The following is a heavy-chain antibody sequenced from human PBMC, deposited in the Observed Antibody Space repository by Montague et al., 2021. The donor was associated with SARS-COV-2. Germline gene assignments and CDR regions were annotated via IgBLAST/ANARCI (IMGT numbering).Heavy chain of an antibody. CDR2: IYTNETT. J-gene: IGHJ5*02. D-gene: IGHD3-10*01. Sequence: SETLSLTCTVSGGSISTYYWSWIRQPAGKGLEWIGRIYTNETTNYNPSLKSRVTMSVDTSKNQFSLKLTSVTAADTAVYYCARTFWRSWFGDSWFGPWGQGTLVTVSS. CDR1: GGSISTYY. CDR3: ARTFWRSWFGDSWFGP. V-gene: IGHV4-4*07.